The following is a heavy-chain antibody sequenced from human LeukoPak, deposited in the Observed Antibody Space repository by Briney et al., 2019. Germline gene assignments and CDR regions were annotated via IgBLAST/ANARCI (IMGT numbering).Heavy chain of an antibody. CDR2: ISGSGGST. CDR1: GFTFDDYA. CDR3: AKEGGIVVVPAAIQYNWFDP. Sequence: GRSLRLSCAASGFTFDDYAMHWVRQAPGKGLEWVSAISGSGGSTYYADSVKGRFTISRDNSKNTLYLQMNSLRAEDTAVYYCAKEGGIVVVPAAIQYNWFDPWGQGTLVTVSS. J-gene: IGHJ5*02. D-gene: IGHD2-2*02. V-gene: IGHV3-23*01.